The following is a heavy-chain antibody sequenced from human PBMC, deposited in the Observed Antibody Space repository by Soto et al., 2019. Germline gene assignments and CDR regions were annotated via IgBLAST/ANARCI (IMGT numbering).Heavy chain of an antibody. CDR1: GGTFSSYA. CDR3: ARDAGYHDVGLEWFDP. CDR2: IIPIFGTA. Sequence: QVQLVQSGAEVKKPGSSVKVSCKASGGTFSSYAISWVRQAPGQGLEWMGGIIPIFGTANYAQKFQGRVTITADESTSTAYRELSSLRSEATAVYYCARDAGYHDVGLEWFDPWGQGTLVTVSS. V-gene: IGHV1-69*01. D-gene: IGHD2-2*01. J-gene: IGHJ5*02.